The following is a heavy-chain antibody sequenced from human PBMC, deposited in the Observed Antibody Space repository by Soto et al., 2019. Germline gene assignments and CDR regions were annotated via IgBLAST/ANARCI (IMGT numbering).Heavy chain of an antibody. V-gene: IGHV3-74*01. CDR1: GFTFSTYW. Sequence: EVQLVESGGGLVQPGGSLRLSCAASGFTFSTYWMHWVRQAPGKGLVWVSRISTDGSSTSYADSVKGRFTISRDNAKITLYLQMNSLRAEDTAVYYCARVLPDWNSWGGGQGTLVTVSS. CDR3: ARVLPDWNSWG. CDR2: ISTDGSST. D-gene: IGHD1-7*01. J-gene: IGHJ4*02.